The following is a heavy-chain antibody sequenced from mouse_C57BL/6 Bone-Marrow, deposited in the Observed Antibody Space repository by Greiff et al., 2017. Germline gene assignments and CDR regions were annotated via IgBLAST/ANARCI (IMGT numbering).Heavy chain of an antibody. J-gene: IGHJ4*01. V-gene: IGHV1-55*01. D-gene: IGHD1-1*01. CDR3: ARRDYNGSNYHAMDD. Sequence: QVQLQQPGAELVKPGASVKMSCKASGYTFTSYWITWVKQRPGQGLEWIGDIYPGSGSTNYNEKFKSKATLTVDTSSSTAYMQLSSLTSEDSAVYYCARRDYNGSNYHAMDDWGQGTSVTDSS. CDR2: IYPGSGST. CDR1: GYTFTSYW.